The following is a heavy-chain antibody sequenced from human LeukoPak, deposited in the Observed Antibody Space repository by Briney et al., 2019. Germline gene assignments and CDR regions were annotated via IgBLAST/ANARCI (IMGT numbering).Heavy chain of an antibody. D-gene: IGHD3-9*01. J-gene: IGHJ5*02. Sequence: SETLSLTCTVSGGSISSSSYYWGWIRQPPGKGLEWIGSIYYSGSTYYNPSLKSRVTISVDTSKNQFSLKLSSVTAADTAVYYCARDLDILTGYYIEARNWFDPWGQGTLVTVSS. CDR1: GGSISSSSYY. V-gene: IGHV4-39*07. CDR3: ARDLDILTGYYIEARNWFDP. CDR2: IYYSGST.